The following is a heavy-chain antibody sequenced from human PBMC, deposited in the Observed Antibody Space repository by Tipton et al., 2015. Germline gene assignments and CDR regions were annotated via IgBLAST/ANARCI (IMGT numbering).Heavy chain of an antibody. CDR3: ASGGILGYFDY. CDR1: GGSISSSSYY. Sequence: TLSLTCTVSGGSISSSSYYWGWIRQPPGKGLEWIGSIYYSGSTNYNPSLKSRVTISVDTSKNQFSLKLSSVTAADTAVYYCASGGILGYFDYWGQGTLITVSS. CDR2: IYYSGST. V-gene: IGHV4-39*07. D-gene: IGHD3-16*01. J-gene: IGHJ4*02.